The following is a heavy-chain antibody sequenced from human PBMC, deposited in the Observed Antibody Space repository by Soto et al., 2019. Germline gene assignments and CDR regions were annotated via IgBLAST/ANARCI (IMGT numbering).Heavy chain of an antibody. CDR1: GYSFRNPC. CDR2: ISTYNGNT. D-gene: IGHD2-8*01. CDR3: ARDEYNNGRNWLNP. J-gene: IGHJ5*02. V-gene: IGHV1-18*01. Sequence: ASVKVSCKSSGYSFRNPCCSWMRQAPGQGLEWMGWISTYNGNTNYAQKFQGRLSMTRDTSTTTAFMELTTLRSDDTAVYYCARDEYNNGRNWLNPWGQGTLVTVSS.